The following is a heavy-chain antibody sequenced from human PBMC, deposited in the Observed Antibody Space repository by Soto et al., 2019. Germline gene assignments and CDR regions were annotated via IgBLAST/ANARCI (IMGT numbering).Heavy chain of an antibody. D-gene: IGHD4-17*01. CDR1: GYSFTSYW. J-gene: IGHJ6*03. CDR3: ARTMTTVTTENWYYYYYMDV. V-gene: IGHV5-51*01. CDR2: IYPGDSDT. Sequence: GESLKISCKGSGYSFTSYWIGWVRQMPGKGLEWMGIIYPGDSDTRYSPSFQGQVTISADKSISTAYLQWSSLKASDTAMYYCARTMTTVTTENWYYYYYMDVWGKGTTVTVSS.